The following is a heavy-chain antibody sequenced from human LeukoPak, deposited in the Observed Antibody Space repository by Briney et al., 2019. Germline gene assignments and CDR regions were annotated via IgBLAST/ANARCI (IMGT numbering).Heavy chain of an antibody. V-gene: IGHV1-58*01. CDR2: IVVGSGNT. Sequence: TSVKVSCKATGFTFTSSVVQWVRQARGQRLEWIGWIVVGSGNTNYAQKFQERVTITRDMSTSTAYMELSGLRAADTAVYYCARYSADTAMEDFDYWGQGTLVTVSS. J-gene: IGHJ4*02. CDR1: GFTFTSSV. D-gene: IGHD5-18*01. CDR3: ARYSADTAMEDFDY.